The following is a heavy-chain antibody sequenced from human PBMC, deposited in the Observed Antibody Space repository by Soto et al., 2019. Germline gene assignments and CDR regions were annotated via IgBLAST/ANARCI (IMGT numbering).Heavy chain of an antibody. J-gene: IGHJ5*02. Sequence: GASVKVSCKASGGTFSSYAISWVRQAPGQGLEWMGGIIPIFGTANYAQKFQGRVTITADESTSTAYMELSSLRSEDTAVYYCARGKSGPAPGAWFDPWGQGTLVTVSS. CDR3: ARGKSGPAPGAWFDP. V-gene: IGHV1-69*13. CDR2: IIPIFGTA. D-gene: IGHD3-10*01. CDR1: GGTFSSYA.